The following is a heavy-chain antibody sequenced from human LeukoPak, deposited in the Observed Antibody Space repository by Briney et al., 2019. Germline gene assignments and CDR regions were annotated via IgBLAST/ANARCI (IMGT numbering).Heavy chain of an antibody. J-gene: IGHJ5*02. CDR2: IYYSGST. CDR3: ARDGIAAAGTGDDNWFDP. CDR1: GGSISSYY. V-gene: IGHV4-59*01. D-gene: IGHD6-13*01. Sequence: SETLSLTCTVSGGSISSYYWSWIRQPPGKGLEWIGYIYYSGSTNYNPSLKSRVTISVDTSKNQFSLKLSPVTAADTAVYYCARDGIAAAGTGDDNWFDPWGQGTLVTVSS.